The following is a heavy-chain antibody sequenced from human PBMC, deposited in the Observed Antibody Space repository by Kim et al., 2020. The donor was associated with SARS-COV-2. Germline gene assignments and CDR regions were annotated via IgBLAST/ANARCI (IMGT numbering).Heavy chain of an antibody. J-gene: IGHJ4*02. Sequence: HYNPSLKSRVTISVDTSKNQFSRQLSSVTAADTAVYYCSNYDFWSGYQQDFWGQGTLVTVSS. V-gene: IGHV4-39*01. CDR3: SNYDFWSGYQQDF. D-gene: IGHD3-3*01.